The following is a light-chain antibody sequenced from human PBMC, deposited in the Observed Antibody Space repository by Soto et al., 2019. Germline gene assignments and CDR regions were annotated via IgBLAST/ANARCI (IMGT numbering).Light chain of an antibody. V-gene: IGKV1-5*01. CDR1: QSISSW. CDR2: ATS. CDR3: QQYSDYIT. J-gene: IGKJ5*01. Sequence: IKMTQSPSTLSASVGDRVTITCRASQSISSWLAWYQQKPGKAPKLLIYATSTLESGVPSRFSGSGSETEFTLTVSSPHPDDSATYYCQQYSDYITFGQGTRLEIK.